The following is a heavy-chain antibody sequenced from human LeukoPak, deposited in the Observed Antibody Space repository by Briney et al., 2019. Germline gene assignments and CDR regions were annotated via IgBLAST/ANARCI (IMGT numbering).Heavy chain of an antibody. CDR2: ISSTSSTV. Sequence: GGSLRLSCAASGFTLSTYSMNWVRQAPGKGLEWLSYISSTSSTVYYADSVKGRFTISRDTAKNSLYLQMNSLRDEDTAVYYCAIMAAVGSDYFDYWGQGTLVTVSS. CDR1: GFTLSTYS. CDR3: AIMAAVGSDYFDY. J-gene: IGHJ4*02. D-gene: IGHD6-13*01. V-gene: IGHV3-48*02.